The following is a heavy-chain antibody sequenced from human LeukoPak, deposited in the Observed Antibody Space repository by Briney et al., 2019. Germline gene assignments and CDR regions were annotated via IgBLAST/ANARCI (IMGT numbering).Heavy chain of an antibody. J-gene: IGHJ4*02. CDR3: ARDRREQYCSGGSCYSALGFFDY. CDR1: GGSISSYY. V-gene: IGHV4-59*01. Sequence: SETLSLTCTVSGGSISSYYWSWIRQPPGKGLEWIGYIHDSGSTNYNPSLKSPVTISVDTSKNRFSLKLSSVTAADTAVYYCARDRREQYCSGGSCYSALGFFDYWGQGTLVTVSS. CDR2: IHDSGST. D-gene: IGHD2-15*01.